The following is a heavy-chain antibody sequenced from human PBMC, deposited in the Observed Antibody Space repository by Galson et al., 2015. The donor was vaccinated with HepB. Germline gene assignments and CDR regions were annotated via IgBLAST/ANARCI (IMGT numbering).Heavy chain of an antibody. J-gene: IGHJ5*02. CDR2: IYHSGST. D-gene: IGHD6-13*01. CDR1: GGSISSSNW. V-gene: IGHV4-4*02. CDR3: ASHGYSSSWDWFDP. Sequence: TLSLTCAVSGGSISSSNWWSWVRQPPGKGLEWIGEIYHSGSTNYNPSLKSRVTISVDKSKNQFSLKLSSVTAADTAVYYCASHGYSSSWDWFDPWGQGTLVTVSS.